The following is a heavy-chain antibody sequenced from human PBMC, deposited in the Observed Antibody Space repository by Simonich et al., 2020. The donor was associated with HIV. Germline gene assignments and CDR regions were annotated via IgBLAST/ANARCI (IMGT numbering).Heavy chain of an antibody. CDR2: INPKSGDT. J-gene: IGHJ3*02. CDR1: GYTFIDYY. Sequence: QVQLVQSGAEVKKPGASVKVSCKASGYTFIDYYIHWLRQAPGQGPEWMGGINPKSGDTRNAQKFQGRVTMTRDTSISTTYMELSSLRSDDTAVYFCTRGPSHGAFDIWGQGTMVTVSS. CDR3: TRGPSHGAFDI. V-gene: IGHV1-2*02.